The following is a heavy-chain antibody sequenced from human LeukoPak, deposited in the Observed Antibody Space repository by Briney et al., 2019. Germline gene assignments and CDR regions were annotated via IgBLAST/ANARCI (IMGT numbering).Heavy chain of an antibody. CDR1: GGSINNYY. Sequence: SETLSLTCSVSGGSINNYYWSWIRQSPGKGLEWIGYIYYSGTTKYNPSIKSRVSVSVDTSKNQFSLKLSSVTAADTAVYYCARTLSSGYPDYFYYMDVWGKGTTVTISS. CDR3: ARTLSSGYPDYFYYMDV. V-gene: IGHV4-59*01. D-gene: IGHD3-22*01. J-gene: IGHJ6*03. CDR2: IYYSGTT.